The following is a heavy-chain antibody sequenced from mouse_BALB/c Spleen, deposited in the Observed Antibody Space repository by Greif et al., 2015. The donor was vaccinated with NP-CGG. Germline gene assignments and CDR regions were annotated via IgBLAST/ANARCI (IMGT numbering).Heavy chain of an antibody. J-gene: IGHJ4*01. Sequence: EVKVVESGGGLVQPGGSRKLSCAASGFTFSSFGMHWVRQAPEKRLEWVAYISSGSSTIYYADTVKGRFTISGDNPKDTLFLQMTSLRSEDTAMYYCARCLYGNGYYYAMDYWGQGTSVTVSS. CDR3: ARCLYGNGYYYAMDY. CDR1: GFTFSSFG. D-gene: IGHD2-1*01. V-gene: IGHV5-17*02. CDR2: ISSGSSTI.